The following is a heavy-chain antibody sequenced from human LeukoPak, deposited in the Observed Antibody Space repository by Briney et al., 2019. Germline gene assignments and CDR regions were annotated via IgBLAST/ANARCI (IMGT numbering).Heavy chain of an antibody. Sequence: SVKVSCKASGGTFSSYATSWVRQAPGQGLEWMGGIIPIFGTANYAQKFQGRVTITTDESTSTAYMELSSLRSEDTAVYYCARASSTSCYGSSSCYDYWGQGTLVTVSS. V-gene: IGHV1-69*05. CDR1: GGTFSSYA. CDR2: IIPIFGTA. CDR3: ARASSTSCYGSSSCYDY. D-gene: IGHD2-2*01. J-gene: IGHJ4*02.